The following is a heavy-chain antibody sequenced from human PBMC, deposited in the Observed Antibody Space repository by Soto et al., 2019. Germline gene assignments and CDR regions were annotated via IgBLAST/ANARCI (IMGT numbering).Heavy chain of an antibody. J-gene: IGHJ6*03. V-gene: IGHV3-48*01. Sequence: PGVCLRLSCTASGFTCSVHGINWVRQAPGKGLEWIAYISSGSSGTTYYADSVKGRFTISRDNAKNSLYLQMNSLRSEDTAVYYCAASDYYMDVWGKGTTVSVSS. CDR3: AASDYYMDV. CDR1: GFTCSVHG. CDR2: ISSGSSGTT.